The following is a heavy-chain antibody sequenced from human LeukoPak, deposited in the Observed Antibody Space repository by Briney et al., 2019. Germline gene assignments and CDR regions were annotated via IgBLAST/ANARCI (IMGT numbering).Heavy chain of an antibody. D-gene: IGHD5-18*01. J-gene: IGHJ4*02. CDR3: AKGTGYNYGGALDY. V-gene: IGHV3-30*18. CDR2: ISYDGTNE. Sequence: TGGSLRLSCAASRFTFNNYGMHWVRQTPGKGLEWVAVISYDGTNEYYAESVKGRFTISRDNSKNTLYLQMNSLRTEDTAVYYCAKGTGYNYGGALDYWGQGTLVTVSS. CDR1: RFTFNNYG.